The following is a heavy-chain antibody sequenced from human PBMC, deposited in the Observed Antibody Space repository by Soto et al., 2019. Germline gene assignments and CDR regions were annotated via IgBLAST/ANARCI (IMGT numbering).Heavy chain of an antibody. CDR3: AKEHGRQWLTTHWYFDL. Sequence: QVQLVESGGGVVQPGRSLRLSCAASGFTFSSYGMHWVRQALGKGLEWVAVISYDGSNKYYADSVKGRFTISRDNSKNTLYLQMNSLRAEDTAVYYCAKEHGRQWLTTHWYFDLWGRGTLVTVSS. J-gene: IGHJ2*01. CDR2: ISYDGSNK. V-gene: IGHV3-30*18. D-gene: IGHD6-19*01. CDR1: GFTFSSYG.